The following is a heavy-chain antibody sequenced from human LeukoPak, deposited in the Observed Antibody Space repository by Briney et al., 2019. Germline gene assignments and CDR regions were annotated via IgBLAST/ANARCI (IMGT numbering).Heavy chain of an antibody. D-gene: IGHD2-21*01. V-gene: IGHV3-7*01. CDR3: ARDLIEAGY. CDR1: GFTFSSYG. Sequence: QSGGSLRLSCAASGFTFSSYGMNWVRQAPGKGLEWVANIKQDGSEKYYVDSVKGRFTISRDNAKNSLYLQMNSLRAEDTAVYYCARDLIEAGYWGQGTLVTASS. CDR2: IKQDGSEK. J-gene: IGHJ4*02.